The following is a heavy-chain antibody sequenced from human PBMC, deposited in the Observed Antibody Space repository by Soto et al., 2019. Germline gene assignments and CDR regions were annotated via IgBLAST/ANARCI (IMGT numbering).Heavy chain of an antibody. Sequence: GSLRLSCAGSGFTFRNNVLSWVRQAPGKGLDWVSGITGSGRDTYYADSVKGRFTISRDNSKNMVFLQMNSLRAEDTALYYCAKNGLDNSPSAIDSWGPGTLVT. CDR2: ITGSGRDT. CDR1: GFTFRNNV. D-gene: IGHD2-8*01. V-gene: IGHV3-23*01. J-gene: IGHJ4*02. CDR3: AKNGLDNSPSAIDS.